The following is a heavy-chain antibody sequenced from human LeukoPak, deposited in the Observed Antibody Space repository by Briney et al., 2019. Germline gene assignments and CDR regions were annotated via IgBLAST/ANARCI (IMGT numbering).Heavy chain of an antibody. CDR1: AYTFTGYY. D-gene: IGHD5-12*01. CDR3: ARRSGYDPDY. Sequence: ASVKVSCKAFAYTFTGYYMHWVRQAPGQGLEWMGWINPNTGGTYYAQKFQGRVTMTRDTSITTAYMELSRLRSDDTAVYYCARRSGYDPDYWGQGTLVTVSS. V-gene: IGHV1-2*02. CDR2: INPNTGGT. J-gene: IGHJ4*02.